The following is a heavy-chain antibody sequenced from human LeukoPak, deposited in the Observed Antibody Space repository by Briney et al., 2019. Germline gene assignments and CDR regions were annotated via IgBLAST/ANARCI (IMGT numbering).Heavy chain of an antibody. V-gene: IGHV1-69*04. J-gene: IGHJ4*01. CDR2: IIPILGIA. D-gene: IGHD3-22*01. Sequence: GASVKVSCKASGGTFSSYAISWVRQAPGQGLEWMGRIIPILGIANYAQKFQGRVTITADKSTSTAYMELSSLRSEDTAVYYCARDGPRDYDSSGPFDYWGQEPWSPSPQ. CDR1: GGTFSSYA. CDR3: ARDGPRDYDSSGPFDY.